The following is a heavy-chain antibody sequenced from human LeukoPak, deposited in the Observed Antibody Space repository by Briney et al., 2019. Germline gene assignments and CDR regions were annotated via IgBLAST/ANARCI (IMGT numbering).Heavy chain of an antibody. V-gene: IGHV3-33*01. CDR1: GFTFRSYG. Sequence: GGPLRLSCAAPGFTFRSYGLTGVGQAQGKGLEGVEVIWYDGSNKYYADSVKGRFTISRDNSKNTLYLQMNSLRAEDTAVYYCARDMYYDSSGYSNDAFDIWGQGTMVTVSS. CDR3: ARDMYYDSSGYSNDAFDI. J-gene: IGHJ3*02. CDR2: IWYDGSNK. D-gene: IGHD3-22*01.